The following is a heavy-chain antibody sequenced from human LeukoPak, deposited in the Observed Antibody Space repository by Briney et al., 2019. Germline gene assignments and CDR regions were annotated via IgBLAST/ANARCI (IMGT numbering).Heavy chain of an antibody. D-gene: IGHD3-3*01. Sequence: SQTLSLTCTVSGGSISSGGYYWSWIRQHPGKGLEWIGYIYYSGSTCYNPSLKSRVTISVDTSKNQFSLKLSSVTAADTAVYYCARVPYYDFWSGYRSGYFDYWGQGTLVTVSP. V-gene: IGHV4-31*03. CDR3: ARVPYYDFWSGYRSGYFDY. CDR2: IYYSGST. J-gene: IGHJ4*02. CDR1: GGSISSGGYY.